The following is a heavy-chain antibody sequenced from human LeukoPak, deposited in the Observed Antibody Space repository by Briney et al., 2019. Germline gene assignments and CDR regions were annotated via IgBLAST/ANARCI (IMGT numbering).Heavy chain of an antibody. J-gene: IGHJ4*02. CDR1: GFTFSSYS. CDR2: ISGSSSTI. V-gene: IGHV3-48*02. CDR3: ASDGVLWKYCSSTSCYFDY. Sequence: GGSLRLSCAASGFTFSSYSMNWVRQAPGKGLEWVSYISGSSSTIYYADSVKGRFTISRDNAKNSLYLQMNSLRDEDTAVYYCASDGVLWKYCSSTSCYFDYWGQGTLVTVSS. D-gene: IGHD2-2*01.